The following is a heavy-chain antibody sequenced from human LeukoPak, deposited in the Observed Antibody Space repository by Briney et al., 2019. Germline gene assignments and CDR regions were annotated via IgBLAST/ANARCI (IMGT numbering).Heavy chain of an antibody. CDR2: IYTGGST. CDR3: ASSPAGSDYYYDSSGYYSY. D-gene: IGHD3-22*01. Sequence: PGGSLRLSCAASGFTVSSNYMSWVRQAPGKGLEWVSVIYTGGSTYYADSVKGRFTISRHNSKNTMYLQMNSLRAWDTAVYYCASSPAGSDYYYDSSGYYSYWGQGTLVTVSS. CDR1: GFTVSSNY. V-gene: IGHV3-53*04. J-gene: IGHJ4*02.